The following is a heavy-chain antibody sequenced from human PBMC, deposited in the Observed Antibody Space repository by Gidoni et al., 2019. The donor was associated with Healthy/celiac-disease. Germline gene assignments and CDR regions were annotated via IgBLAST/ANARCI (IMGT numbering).Heavy chain of an antibody. Sequence: QVQLVQSGAEVQKPGASVKVSCTASGYTFTGYYMPWVRQAPGQGLEWMGWINPNSGGTNYAQKFQGRVTMTRDTSISTAYMELSRLRSDDTAVYYCARGFSRYFDWLSEGYWGQGTLVTVSS. D-gene: IGHD3-9*01. J-gene: IGHJ4*02. CDR1: GYTFTGYY. CDR3: ARGFSRYFDWLSEGY. V-gene: IGHV1-2*02. CDR2: INPNSGGT.